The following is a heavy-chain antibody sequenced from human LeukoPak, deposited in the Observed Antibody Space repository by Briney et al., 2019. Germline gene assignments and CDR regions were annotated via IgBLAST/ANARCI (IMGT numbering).Heavy chain of an antibody. Sequence: GSLRLSCVASGFTFTHYAMHWVRQAPGKGLEWVAVISYVGKNKYYGDSVKGRFTISRDSSRNTLYLQVNSLRVEDTAVYYCARDSTIFAVRMIDYWGQGTLVTVSS. CDR1: GFTFTHYA. CDR2: ISYVGKNK. CDR3: ARDSTIFAVRMIDY. D-gene: IGHD3-3*01. V-gene: IGHV3-30*03. J-gene: IGHJ4*02.